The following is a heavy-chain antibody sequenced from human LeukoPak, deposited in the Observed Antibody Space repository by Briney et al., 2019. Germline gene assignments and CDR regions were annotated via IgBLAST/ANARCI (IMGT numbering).Heavy chain of an antibody. V-gene: IGHV3-23*01. J-gene: IGHJ4*02. CDR1: GFTFSSYA. D-gene: IGHD4-17*01. CDR3: AKSRTFGTVTTAVFDY. Sequence: GGSLRLSCAASGFTFSSYAMSWVRQAPGKGLEWVSAISGSGGSTYYADSVKGRFTISRGNSKNTLYLQMNSLRAEDTAVYYCAKSRTFGTVTTAVFDYWGQGTLVTVSS. CDR2: ISGSGGST.